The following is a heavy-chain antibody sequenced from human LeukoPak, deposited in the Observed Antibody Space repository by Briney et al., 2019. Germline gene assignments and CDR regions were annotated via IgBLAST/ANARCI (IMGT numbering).Heavy chain of an antibody. CDR3: ARGKWDLDY. Sequence: PSETLSLTCAVYGGSFSGYYWSWIRQPPGKGLEWIGYINYSGSTNYNPSLESRVTISVDTSKNQFSLKLSSLTAADTAVYYCARGKWDLDYWGQGTLVTVSS. J-gene: IGHJ4*02. CDR2: INYSGST. D-gene: IGHD1-26*01. V-gene: IGHV4-59*01. CDR1: GGSFSGYY.